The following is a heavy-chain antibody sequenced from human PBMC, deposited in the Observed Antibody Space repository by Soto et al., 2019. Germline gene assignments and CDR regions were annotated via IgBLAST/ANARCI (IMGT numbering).Heavy chain of an antibody. J-gene: IGHJ5*02. V-gene: IGHV3-15*01. CDR1: GFTFSNAW. CDR3: TTDGXVSAYPLFWA. Sequence: EVQLVESGGGLVKPGGSLRLSCAASGFTFSNAWMSWVRQAPGKGLEWVGRIKSKTDGGTTDYAAPVKGRFTISRDDSKNTLYLQMNSLKTEDTAVYHCTTDGXVSAYPLFWAWGQGTLVTVSS. CDR2: IKSKTDGGTT. D-gene: IGHD2-8*02.